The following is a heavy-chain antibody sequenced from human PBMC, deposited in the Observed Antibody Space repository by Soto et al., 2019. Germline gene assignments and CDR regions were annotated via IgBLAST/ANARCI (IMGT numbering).Heavy chain of an antibody. CDR2: ISAYNGNT. J-gene: IGHJ6*02. CDR3: ARIAVAATTRYYYGMDV. D-gene: IGHD6-19*01. CDR1: GYTFTSYG. V-gene: IGHV1-18*04. Sequence: ASVKVSCKASGYTFTSYGISWVRQAPGQGLEWMGWISAYNGNTNYAQKLQGRVTMTTDTSTSTAYMELRSLRSDDTAVYYCARIAVAATTRYYYGMDVWGQGTTVTVSS.